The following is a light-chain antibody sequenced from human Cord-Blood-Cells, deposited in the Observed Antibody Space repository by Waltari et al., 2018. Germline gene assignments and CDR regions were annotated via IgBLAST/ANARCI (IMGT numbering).Light chain of an antibody. CDR2: DVS. J-gene: IGLJ2*01. CDR1: SSDVGGYNY. V-gene: IGLV2-14*01. CDR3: SSYTSSSSVV. Sequence: QSALTPPASVSGSPGQSITLSCTGTSSDVGGYNYVSWYQQHPGQAPKLMIYDVSNRPSGVSNRCSGSKSGNTASLTSSGLQAEDEADYYCSSYTSSSSVVFGGGTKLTVL.